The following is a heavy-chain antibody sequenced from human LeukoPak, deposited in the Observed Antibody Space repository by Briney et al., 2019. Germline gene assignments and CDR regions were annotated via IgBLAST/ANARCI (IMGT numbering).Heavy chain of an antibody. CDR3: ARAKYYYDSSGYCD. V-gene: IGHV3-20*04. Sequence: GGSLRLSCAASGFTFDDYGMSWVHQAPGKGLEWVSGINWNGGSTGYADSVKGRFTISRDNAKNSLYLQMNSLRAEDTALYYCARAKYYYDSSGYCDWGQGTLVTVSS. J-gene: IGHJ4*02. D-gene: IGHD3-22*01. CDR1: GFTFDDYG. CDR2: INWNGGST.